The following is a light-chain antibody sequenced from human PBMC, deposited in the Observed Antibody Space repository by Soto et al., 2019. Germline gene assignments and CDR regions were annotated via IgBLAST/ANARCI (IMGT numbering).Light chain of an antibody. Sequence: DIVMTQSPDSLAVSLGERATINCKSSQSGLYSSNNKNYLAWYPQKPGQPPKLLIYWASTRESGVPDRFSGSGSGTDFTLTISSLQAEDVAVYYCQQYYSTPYNFGQGTKLEIK. CDR1: QSGLYSSNNKNY. CDR2: WAS. J-gene: IGKJ2*01. CDR3: QQYYSTPYN. V-gene: IGKV4-1*01.